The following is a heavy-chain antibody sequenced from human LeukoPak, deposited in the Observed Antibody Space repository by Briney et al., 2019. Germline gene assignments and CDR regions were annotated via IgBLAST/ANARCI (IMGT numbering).Heavy chain of an antibody. D-gene: IGHD5-18*01. CDR2: FDPEDGET. CDR3: ATVVTAMVPGYYYSMDV. J-gene: IGHJ6*02. V-gene: IGHV1-24*01. CDR1: GYTLTELS. Sequence: ASVKVSCKVSGYTLTELSMHWVRQAPGKGLEWMGGFDPEDGETIYAQKFQGRVTMTEDTSTDTAYMELSSLRSEDTAVYYCATVVTAMVPGYYYSMDVWGQGTTVTVSS.